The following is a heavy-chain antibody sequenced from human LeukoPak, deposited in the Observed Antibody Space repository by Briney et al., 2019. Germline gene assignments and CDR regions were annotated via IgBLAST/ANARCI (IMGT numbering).Heavy chain of an antibody. CDR3: ARESYGLSLNY. Sequence: ASVKVSCKASGYTFTGYYVHWVRQAPGQGLEWMGRINPNSGGTNYAQKFQGRVTMTRDTSISTAYMELSRLRSDDTAVYYCARESYGLSLNYWGQGTLVTVSS. V-gene: IGHV1-2*06. CDR2: INPNSGGT. D-gene: IGHD5-18*01. CDR1: GYTFTGYY. J-gene: IGHJ4*02.